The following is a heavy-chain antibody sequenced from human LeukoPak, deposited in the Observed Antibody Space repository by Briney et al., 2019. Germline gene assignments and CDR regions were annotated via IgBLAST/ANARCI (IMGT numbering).Heavy chain of an antibody. Sequence: SQTLSLTCAVSGGSISSGGYSWSWIRQPPGKGLEWIGYIYHSGSTYYNPSLKSRVTISVDRSKNQFSLKLSSVTAADTAAYYCASYYYDSSGYYYEGYFDYWGQGTLVTVSS. V-gene: IGHV4-30-2*01. CDR3: ASYYYDSSGYYYEGYFDY. D-gene: IGHD3-22*01. CDR1: GGSISSGGYS. J-gene: IGHJ4*02. CDR2: IYHSGST.